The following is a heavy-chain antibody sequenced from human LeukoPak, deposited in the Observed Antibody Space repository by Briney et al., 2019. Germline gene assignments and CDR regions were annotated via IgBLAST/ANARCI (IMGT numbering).Heavy chain of an antibody. V-gene: IGHV4-34*01. D-gene: IGHD3-16*01. CDR1: GGSFSGYY. J-gene: IGHJ4*02. Sequence: SETLSLTCAVYGGSFSGYYWSWIRQPPGNGLEWIGEINHSGSTNYNPSLKSRVTISVDTSKNQFSLKLSSVTAADTAVYYCARTLYYSNFDYWGQGTLVTVSS. CDR3: ARTLYYSNFDY. CDR2: INHSGST.